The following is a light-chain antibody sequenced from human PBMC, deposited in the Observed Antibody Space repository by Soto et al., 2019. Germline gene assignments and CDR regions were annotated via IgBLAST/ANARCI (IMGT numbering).Light chain of an antibody. CDR2: AAS. Sequence: EIVLTQSPGTLSLSPGERATLSCRASQSVDSDFLAWYQLKPGQAPRLLIYAASNRATGIPESFSGSRSGTDFTLTISRLEPEDIAVYYGQQSGGSLYTFGQGTKLEIK. J-gene: IGKJ2*01. CDR3: QQSGGSLYT. V-gene: IGKV3-20*01. CDR1: QSVDSDF.